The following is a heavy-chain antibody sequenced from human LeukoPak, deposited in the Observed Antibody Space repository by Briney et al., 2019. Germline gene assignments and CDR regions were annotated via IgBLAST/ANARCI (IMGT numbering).Heavy chain of an antibody. CDR3: ARGGYSYAPALYYYYYYMDV. CDR2: INPSSGGT. D-gene: IGHD5-18*01. V-gene: IGHV1-2*06. Sequence: GASVKVSCKASGYTFSGYYMHWVRQAPGQGLEWMGRINPSSGGTNYAQKFQGRVTMTRDTSISTAYMELSRLRSDDTAAYYCARGGYSYAPALYYYYYYMDVWGKGTTVTVSS. CDR1: GYTFSGYY. J-gene: IGHJ6*03.